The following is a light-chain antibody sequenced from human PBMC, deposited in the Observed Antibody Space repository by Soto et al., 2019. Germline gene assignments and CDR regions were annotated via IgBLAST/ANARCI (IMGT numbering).Light chain of an antibody. J-gene: IGKJ4*01. CDR3: QQYGSSFFT. Sequence: EIVLTQSPGTLSLCPGERATLSCRASQSVSSSYLAWYQQKPGQAPRLLIYGASSRATGIPDRFSGSGSGTDFTLTISRLEPEDFAVYYCQQYGSSFFTFGGGTKVEIK. CDR1: QSVSSSY. V-gene: IGKV3-20*01. CDR2: GAS.